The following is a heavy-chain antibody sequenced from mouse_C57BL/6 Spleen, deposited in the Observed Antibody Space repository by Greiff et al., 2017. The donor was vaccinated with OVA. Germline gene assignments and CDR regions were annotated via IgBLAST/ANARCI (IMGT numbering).Heavy chain of an antibody. CDR2: ILPGSGST. V-gene: IGHV1-9*01. CDR3: ARGGAGTWRDYFDY. J-gene: IGHJ2*01. CDR1: GYTFTGYW. D-gene: IGHD4-1*01. Sequence: QVQLKQSGAELMKPGASVKLSCKATGYTFTGYWIEWVKQRPGHGLEWIGEILPGSGSTNYNEKFKGKATFTADKSSNTAYMQLSSLTTEDSAIYYGARGGAGTWRDYFDYWGQGTTLTVSS.